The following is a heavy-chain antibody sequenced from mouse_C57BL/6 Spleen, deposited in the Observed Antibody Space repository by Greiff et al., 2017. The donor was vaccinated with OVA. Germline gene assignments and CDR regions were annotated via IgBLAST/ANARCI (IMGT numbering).Heavy chain of an antibody. J-gene: IGHJ4*01. Sequence: VHVKQSGPELVKPGDSVKISCKASGYSFTGYFMNWVMQSHGKSLEWIGRINPYNGDTFSNQKFKGKATLTVDKSSSTAHMELRSLTSEDSAVYYCARDDDGYYVNYAMDYWGQGTSVTVSS. CDR3: ARDDDGYYVNYAMDY. D-gene: IGHD2-3*01. CDR1: GYSFTGYF. CDR2: INPYNGDT. V-gene: IGHV1-20*01.